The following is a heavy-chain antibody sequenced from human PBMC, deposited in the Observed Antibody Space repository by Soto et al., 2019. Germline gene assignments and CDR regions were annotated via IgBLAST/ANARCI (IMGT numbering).Heavy chain of an antibody. CDR2: ISAYNGNT. J-gene: IGHJ4*02. D-gene: IGHD1-7*01. CDR3: ARSWRTGTTPSGY. V-gene: IGHV1-18*01. Sequence: ASVKVSCKASGYTFTSYGISWVRPAPGQGLEWMRWISAYNGNTNYAQKLQGRVTITTDTSTSTAYMELRSLRSDDTAVYYCARSWRTGTTPSGYWGQGTLVTVSS. CDR1: GYTFTSYG.